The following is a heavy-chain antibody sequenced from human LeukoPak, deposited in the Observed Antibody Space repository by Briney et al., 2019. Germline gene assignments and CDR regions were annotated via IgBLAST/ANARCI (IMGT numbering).Heavy chain of an antibody. Sequence: ASVKVSCKASGYTFTSYGISWVRQAPGQGLGWMGIINPSGGSTSYAQKFQGRVTMTRDTSTSTVYMELSSLRSEDTAVYYCARDLGDYWGRGTLVTVSS. V-gene: IGHV1-46*01. CDR3: ARDLGDY. J-gene: IGHJ4*02. CDR2: INPSGGST. D-gene: IGHD7-27*01. CDR1: GYTFTSYG.